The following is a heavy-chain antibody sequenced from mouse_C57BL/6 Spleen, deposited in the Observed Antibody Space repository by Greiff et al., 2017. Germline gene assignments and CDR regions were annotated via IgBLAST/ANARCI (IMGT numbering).Heavy chain of an antibody. V-gene: IGHV6-6*01. Sequence: DVMLVESGGGLVQPGGSMKLSCAASGFTFSDAWMDWVRQSPEKGLEWVAEIRNKANNHATYYAASVKGRFTISRDDSTSSVYLQMNSLRAEDTGIYYCTRDYDDVTFAYWGQGTLVTVSA. J-gene: IGHJ3*01. CDR2: IRNKANNHAT. CDR1: GFTFSDAW. D-gene: IGHD2-4*01. CDR3: TRDYDDVTFAY.